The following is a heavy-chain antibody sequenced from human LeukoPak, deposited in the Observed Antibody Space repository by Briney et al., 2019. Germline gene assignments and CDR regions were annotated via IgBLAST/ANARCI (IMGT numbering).Heavy chain of an antibody. Sequence: SVKVSCKASEDTFSTYAITWVRQAPGQGLEWMGRILPIFDMANYAQKFQGRVTITADKSTRTAYMELSSLRSDDTAVYYCARDGGWLQTQNHYYYHGMDVWGQGTTVTVSS. CDR1: EDTFSTYA. CDR3: ARDGGWLQTQNHYYYHGMDV. V-gene: IGHV1-69*04. D-gene: IGHD5-24*01. CDR2: ILPIFDMA. J-gene: IGHJ6*02.